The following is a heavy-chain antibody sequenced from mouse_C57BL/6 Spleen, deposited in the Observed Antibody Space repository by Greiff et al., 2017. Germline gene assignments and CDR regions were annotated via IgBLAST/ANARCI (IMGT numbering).Heavy chain of an antibody. D-gene: IGHD4-1*01. J-gene: IGHJ4*01. CDR1: GFSLTSYG. CDR2: IWSGGST. CDR3: AKMETGTGAMDY. V-gene: IGHV2-4*01. Sequence: VMLVESGPGLVQPSQSLSITCTVSGFSLTSYGVHWVRQPPGKGLEWLGVIWSGGSTDYNAAFISRLSISKDNSKSQVFFKMNSLQADDTAIYYCAKMETGTGAMDYWGQGTSVTVSS.